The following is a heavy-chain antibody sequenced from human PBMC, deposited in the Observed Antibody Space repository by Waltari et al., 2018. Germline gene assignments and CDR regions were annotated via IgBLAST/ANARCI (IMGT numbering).Heavy chain of an antibody. Sequence: QITLKESGPTLVKPTQTLTLTCTFSGFSLSTSGVGVGWIRQPPGKALEWLALIYWNDDKRHSPSLKSRLTITKDTSKNQVVLTMTNMDPVDTATYYCAHIKADCSSTSCPYYFDYWGQGTLVTVSS. CDR3: AHIKADCSSTSCPYYFDY. J-gene: IGHJ4*02. CDR2: IYWNDDK. CDR1: GFSLSTSGVG. D-gene: IGHD2-2*01. V-gene: IGHV2-5*01.